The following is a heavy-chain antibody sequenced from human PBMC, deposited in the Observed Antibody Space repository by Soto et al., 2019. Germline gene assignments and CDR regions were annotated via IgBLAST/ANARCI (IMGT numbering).Heavy chain of an antibody. CDR2: ISTNGSFK. CDR3: VRDQIPVPGVGGGVFDS. CDR1: GFPFSSYE. J-gene: IGHJ4*02. V-gene: IGHV3-48*03. Sequence: EVLLVESGGGLILSGGSLTLSCAASGFPFSSYEMNWVRQAPGKGLEWISSISTNGSFKYYADSVKGRFTISRDNAKNSLHLQLSSLRVEDTAIYYCVRDQIPVPGVGGGVFDSWGQGTLVTVSS. D-gene: IGHD6-19*01.